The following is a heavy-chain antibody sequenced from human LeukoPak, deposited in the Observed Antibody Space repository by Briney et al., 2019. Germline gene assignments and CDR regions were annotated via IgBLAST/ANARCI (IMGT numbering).Heavy chain of an antibody. J-gene: IGHJ3*02. V-gene: IGHV3-64D*09. CDR3: VENYYDSSGRTPGAFDI. D-gene: IGHD3-22*01. Sequence: GGSLRLSCAASGFTFSSYAMNWVRQAPGKGLEYVSAISSNGGSTHYADSVKGRFTISRDNSRNTLYLQMSSLRAEDTAVYYCVENYYDSSGRTPGAFDIWGQGTMVTVSS. CDR2: ISSNGGST. CDR1: GFTFSSYA.